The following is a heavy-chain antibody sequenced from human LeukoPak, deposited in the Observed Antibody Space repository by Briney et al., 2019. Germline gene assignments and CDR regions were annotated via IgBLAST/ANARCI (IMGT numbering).Heavy chain of an antibody. CDR3: ARGAGYYYDSSGRKDAFDI. CDR2: ISYDGSNK. CDR1: GFSFYTYA. V-gene: IGHV3-30*04. Sequence: GGSLRLSCAASGFSFYTYAMHWVRQAPGKGLEWVAVISYDGSNKYYADSVKGRFTISRDSSKNTLYLQMNSLRSDDTAVYYCARGAGYYYDSSGRKDAFDIWGQGTMVTVSS. D-gene: IGHD3-22*01. J-gene: IGHJ3*02.